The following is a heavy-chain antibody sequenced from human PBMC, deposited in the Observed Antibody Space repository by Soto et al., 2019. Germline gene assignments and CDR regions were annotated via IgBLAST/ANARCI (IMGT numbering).Heavy chain of an antibody. CDR2: ISGYNGNT. V-gene: IGHV1-18*04. Sequence: QVVLEQSGGEVKKPGASVKVSCKASGYTFSGYSITWVRQAPGQGLEWMGRISGYNGNTNYARTLRGRLTLTTDTSTSTVYMELRSLTSDYTVVYYCARDVFCGGAPACPDMDVWGQGTTVTVSS. J-gene: IGHJ6*02. D-gene: IGHD2-21*01. CDR1: GYTFSGYS. CDR3: ARDVFCGGAPACPDMDV.